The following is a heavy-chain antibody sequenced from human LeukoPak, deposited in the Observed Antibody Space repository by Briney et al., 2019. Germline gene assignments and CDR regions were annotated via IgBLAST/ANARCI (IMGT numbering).Heavy chain of an antibody. J-gene: IGHJ6*04. Sequence: PGGSLRLSCAASGFTFSVYWMSWVRQAPGKGLEWVANIMQDGSEKYYVDSVKGRFTISRDNAKNSLYLQMNSLRAEDTAVYYCAELGITMIGGVWGKGTTVTISS. CDR2: IMQDGSEK. CDR1: GFTFSVYW. D-gene: IGHD3-10*02. V-gene: IGHV3-7*01. CDR3: AELGITMIGGV.